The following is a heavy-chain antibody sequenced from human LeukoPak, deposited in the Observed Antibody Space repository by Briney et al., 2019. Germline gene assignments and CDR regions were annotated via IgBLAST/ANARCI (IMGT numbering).Heavy chain of an antibody. Sequence: SETLSLTCTVSGGSISSSSYYWGWICQPPGKGLEWIGSIYYSGSTYYNPSLKSRVTISVDTSKNQFSLKLSSVTAADTAVYYCARHRRGRGITMIVADWGQGTLVTVSS. J-gene: IGHJ4*02. CDR3: ARHRRGRGITMIVAD. D-gene: IGHD3-22*01. CDR1: GGSISSSSYY. V-gene: IGHV4-39*01. CDR2: IYYSGST.